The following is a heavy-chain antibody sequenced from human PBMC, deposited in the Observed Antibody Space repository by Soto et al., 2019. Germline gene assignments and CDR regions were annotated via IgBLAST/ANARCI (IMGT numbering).Heavy chain of an antibody. CDR3: ARFEYSSSPGASWFDP. CDR1: GGSISSSNW. CDR2: IYHSGST. Sequence: SETLSLTCSVSGGSISSSNWWSWVRQPPGKGLEWIGEIYHSGSTNYNPSLKSRVTISVDKSKNQFSLKLSSVTAADTAVYYCARFEYSSSPGASWFDPWGQGTLVTVSS. J-gene: IGHJ5*02. V-gene: IGHV4-4*02. D-gene: IGHD6-6*01.